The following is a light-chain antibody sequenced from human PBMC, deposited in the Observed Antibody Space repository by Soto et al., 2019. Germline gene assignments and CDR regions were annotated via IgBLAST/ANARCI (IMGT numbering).Light chain of an antibody. Sequence: IVRTQSPATLSLSPGERATLSCRASQNIYSNVAWYQQRPGQAPRLLIYRASTRAPGIPARLSGSGSGTEFTLTISSMQSEDFTVYSCLQYHNLWAFGQGTKVDIK. CDR1: QNIYSN. CDR3: LQYHNLWA. CDR2: RAS. V-gene: IGKV3-15*01. J-gene: IGKJ1*01.